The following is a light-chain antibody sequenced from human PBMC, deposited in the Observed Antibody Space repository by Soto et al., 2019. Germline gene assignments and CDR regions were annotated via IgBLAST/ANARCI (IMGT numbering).Light chain of an antibody. Sequence: DIQMTQSPSSLSASVGDRVTITCRASQSISSYLNWYQQKPGKAPKLLIYAASSLQSGVPSRFSGSGSGTDFTLTISSLQPEDIATYYCQHYDHVQVTFGQGTRLEI. CDR3: QHYDHVQVT. V-gene: IGKV1-39*01. J-gene: IGKJ5*01. CDR1: QSISSY. CDR2: AAS.